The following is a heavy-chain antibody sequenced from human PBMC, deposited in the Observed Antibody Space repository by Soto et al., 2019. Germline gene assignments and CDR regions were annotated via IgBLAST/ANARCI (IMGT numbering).Heavy chain of an antibody. CDR1: GYIFTTYG. V-gene: IGHV1-18*01. CDR2: ISVYNDNT. CDR3: AREAGVSGGYYFDY. D-gene: IGHD5-12*01. Sequence: GPGVKKPGASVRVSCKASGYIFTTYGISWVRQAPGQGLEWVAWISVYNDNTNYAQKLQGRVSMTTDTSTSTVYMELRSLRSDDTAVYYCAREAGVSGGYYFDYWGQGTLVTVSS. J-gene: IGHJ4*02.